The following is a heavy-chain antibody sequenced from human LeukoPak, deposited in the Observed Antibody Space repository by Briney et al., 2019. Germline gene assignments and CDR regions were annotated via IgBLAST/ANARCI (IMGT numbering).Heavy chain of an antibody. V-gene: IGHV4-34*01. CDR1: GGSFSGYY. CDR2: INHSGST. D-gene: IGHD2-15*01. CDR3: ARGGYCSGGSCYGGGFDY. J-gene: IGHJ4*02. Sequence: PSETLSLTCAVYGGSFSGYYWSWIRQPPGKGLAWIGEINHSGSTNYNPSLKSRVTISVDTSKNQFSLKLTSVTAADTAVYYCARGGYCSGGSCYGGGFDYWGQGILVTVSS.